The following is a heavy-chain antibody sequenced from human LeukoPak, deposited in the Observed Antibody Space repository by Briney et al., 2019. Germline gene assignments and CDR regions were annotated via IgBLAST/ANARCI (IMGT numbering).Heavy chain of an antibody. CDR2: IYTSGST. V-gene: IGHV4-61*02. Sequence: PSETLSLTCTVSGGSISSGSYYWSWIRQPAGKGLEWIGRIYTSGSTNYNPSLKSRVTISVDTSKNQFSLKLSSVTAADTAVYYCAREDAGLEAGYSYGSFDYWGQGTLVTVSS. J-gene: IGHJ4*02. CDR1: GGSISSGSYY. CDR3: AREDAGLEAGYSYGSFDY. D-gene: IGHD5-18*01.